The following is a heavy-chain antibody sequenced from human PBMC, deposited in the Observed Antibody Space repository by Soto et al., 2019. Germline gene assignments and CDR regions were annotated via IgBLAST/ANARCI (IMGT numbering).Heavy chain of an antibody. CDR2: IIAWGQTI. CDR3: VPRLNPRVPDH. CDR1: GFVLRTYD. Sequence: SLRLSCEVSGFVLRTYDASWVRQAPGKELEWLAVIIAWGQTIYSAESARGRFTISRDDAKNTLHLQIDSLTVEDTAVYYCVPRLNPRVPDHWGQGTLVTVSS. V-gene: IGHV3-23*01. D-gene: IGHD3-22*01. J-gene: IGHJ4*02.